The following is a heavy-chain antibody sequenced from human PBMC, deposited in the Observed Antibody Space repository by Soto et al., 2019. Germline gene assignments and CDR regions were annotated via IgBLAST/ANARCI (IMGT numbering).Heavy chain of an antibody. CDR2: IYYSGSS. CDR3: ARRYGGNFDY. J-gene: IGHJ4*02. CDR1: GGSISSGGYY. V-gene: IGHV4-31*03. D-gene: IGHD2-15*01. Sequence: PSETLSLTCTVSGGSISSGGYYWSWIRQHPGKGLEWIGYIYYSGSSYYNPSLKSRVTISVDTSKNQFSLKLSSVTAADTAVYYCARRYGGNFDYWGQGTLVTVSS.